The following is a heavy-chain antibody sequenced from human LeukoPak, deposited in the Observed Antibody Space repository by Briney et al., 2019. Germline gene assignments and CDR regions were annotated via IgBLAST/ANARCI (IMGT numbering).Heavy chain of an antibody. Sequence: GESPKISCKGSGXSFTNYWISWVRQMPGKGLEWLGKINPSDSYTNYNPSFQGHVTISADKSISTVSLQWNSLQASDTAMYYCARHRGHNWFDPWGQGTLVTVSS. J-gene: IGHJ5*02. CDR1: GXSFTNYW. D-gene: IGHD1-14*01. CDR3: ARHRGHNWFDP. CDR2: INPSDSYT. V-gene: IGHV5-10-1*01.